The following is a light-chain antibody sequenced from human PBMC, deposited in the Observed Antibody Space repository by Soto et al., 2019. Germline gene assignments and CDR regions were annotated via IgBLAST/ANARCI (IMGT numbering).Light chain of an antibody. CDR1: SSNIGAGYD. CDR2: TNT. Sequence: QSVLTQPPSVSGAPGQRVTISCTGGSSNIGAGYDVHWYQQLPGTAPKLLIYTNTNRPSGVPDRFSGSKSGTSASLAITGLQAEDEADYYCQSYDSSLSRYVFGAGTKVTVL. CDR3: QSYDSSLSRYV. V-gene: IGLV1-40*01. J-gene: IGLJ1*01.